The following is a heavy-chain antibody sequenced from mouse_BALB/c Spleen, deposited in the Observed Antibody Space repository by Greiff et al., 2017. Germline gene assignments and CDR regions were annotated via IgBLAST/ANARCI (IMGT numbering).Heavy chain of an antibody. V-gene: IGHV5-4*02. CDR1: GFTFSDYY. CDR3: ARPYYYGSSYYAMDY. CDR2: ISDGGSYT. Sequence: EVMLVESGGGLVKPGGSLKLSCAASGFTFSDYYMYWVRQTPEKRLEWVATISDGGSYTYYPDSVKGRFTISRDNAKNNLYLQMSSLKSEDTAMYYCARPYYYGSSYYAMDYWGQGTSVTVSS. D-gene: IGHD1-1*01. J-gene: IGHJ4*01.